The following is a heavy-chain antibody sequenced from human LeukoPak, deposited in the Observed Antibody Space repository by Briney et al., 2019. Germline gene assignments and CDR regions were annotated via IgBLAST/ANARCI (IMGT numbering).Heavy chain of an antibody. CDR1: GFTFSSYA. CDR3: AKDERPTYYHDSSPYFDY. V-gene: IGHV3-23*01. CDR2: ISGSGGST. D-gene: IGHD3-22*01. Sequence: GGSLRLSCAASGFTFSSYAMSWVRQAPGNGLEWVSAISGSGGSTYYADSVKGRFTISRDNSKNTLYLQMNSLRAEDTAVYYCAKDERPTYYHDSSPYFDYWGQGTLVTVSS. J-gene: IGHJ4*02.